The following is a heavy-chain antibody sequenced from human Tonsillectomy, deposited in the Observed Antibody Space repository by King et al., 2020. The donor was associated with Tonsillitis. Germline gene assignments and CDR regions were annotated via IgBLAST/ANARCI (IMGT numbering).Heavy chain of an antibody. CDR1: GFMFSDFY. J-gene: IGHJ4*02. D-gene: IGHD3-22*01. V-gene: IGHV3-11*01. CDR3: AGETYYSDKTYDY. CDR2: ISSRDATT. Sequence: VQLVESGGGLVKPGGSLRLSCAASGFMFSDFYMSWIRQAPGKGLEWVSYISSRDATTYYADSVKGRFTISRDNAKNSLYLQMNSLRAEDTAVYYCAGETYYSDKTYDYWGQGTLVTVSS.